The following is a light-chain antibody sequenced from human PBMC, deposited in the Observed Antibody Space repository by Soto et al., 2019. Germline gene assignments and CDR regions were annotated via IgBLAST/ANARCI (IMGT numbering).Light chain of an antibody. J-gene: IGKJ3*01. Sequence: EIVMTQSPATLSVSPGERATLSCRASQSVSSNLAWYQQKPGQAPRLLIYGASTRATGIPARFSGSGSGTEFTLTISSLQSEDFVFYYCQQYHDWPMTFGPGTKVDIK. CDR3: QQYHDWPMT. CDR1: QSVSSN. CDR2: GAS. V-gene: IGKV3-15*01.